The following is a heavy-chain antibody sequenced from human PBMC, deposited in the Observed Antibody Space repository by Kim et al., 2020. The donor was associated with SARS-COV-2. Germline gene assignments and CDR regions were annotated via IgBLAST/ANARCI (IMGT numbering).Heavy chain of an antibody. Sequence: ASVKVSCKASGYSFTSYDINWMRQATGQGLEWMGWVNPYSGNTGYAQRFQGRITMTTDTATRTAYIGLSSLRSEDTAVYYCASGPSGWYDYWGQGTLVTVSS. V-gene: IGHV1-8*02. D-gene: IGHD6-19*01. CDR3: ASGPSGWYDY. J-gene: IGHJ4*02. CDR2: VNPYSGNT. CDR1: GYSFTSYD.